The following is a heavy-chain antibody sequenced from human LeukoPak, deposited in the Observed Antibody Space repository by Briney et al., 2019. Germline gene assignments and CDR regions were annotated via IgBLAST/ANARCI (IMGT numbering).Heavy chain of an antibody. CDR1: GNTFTSYD. CDR3: ARGYIDSAMVSLTPVGY. D-gene: IGHD5-18*01. V-gene: IGHV1-8*01. J-gene: IGHJ4*02. Sequence: ASVEVSCKASGNTFTSYDINWVRQATGQGLECMGWMNPNSGNTGYAQKFQGRVTMTRNTSISTAYMELSSLRSEDTAVYYCARGYIDSAMVSLTPVGYWGQGTLVTVSS. CDR2: MNPNSGNT.